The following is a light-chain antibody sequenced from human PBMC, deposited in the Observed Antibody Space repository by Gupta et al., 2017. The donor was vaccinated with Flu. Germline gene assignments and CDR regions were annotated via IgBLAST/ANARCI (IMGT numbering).Light chain of an antibody. CDR3: QHQYNLLFT. V-gene: IGKV1-33*01. CDR2: DAS. Sequence: SSLSASVGDRFTITCQASQDISEDLNWYQQKPGKAPKFLIYDASNLQTGVPSRFSGSGSGTNFTFTISSRQAEDFATYYCQHQYNLLFTFGHGTKVDIK. CDR1: QDISED. J-gene: IGKJ3*01.